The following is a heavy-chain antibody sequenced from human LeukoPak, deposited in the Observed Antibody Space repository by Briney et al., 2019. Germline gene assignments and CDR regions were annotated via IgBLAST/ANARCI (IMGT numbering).Heavy chain of an antibody. CDR3: ARDPMRYFDY. Sequence: ASVKVSCKASGYTFTGYYMHWVRQAPGQGLEWMGWISAYNGNTNYAQKLQGRVTMTTDTSTSTAYMELRSLRSDDTAVYYCARDPMRYFDYWGQGTLVTVSS. CDR1: GYTFTGYY. J-gene: IGHJ4*02. V-gene: IGHV1-18*04. D-gene: IGHD2-2*01. CDR2: ISAYNGNT.